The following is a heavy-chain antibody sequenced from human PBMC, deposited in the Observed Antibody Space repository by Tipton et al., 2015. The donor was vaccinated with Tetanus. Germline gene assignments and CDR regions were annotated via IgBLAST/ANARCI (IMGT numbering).Heavy chain of an antibody. Sequence: SLRLSCAASGFTFSDYYMTWIRQAPGKGLEWVSYITGGGSSIYYADSVKGRFTISRDNAKNSLYLQMNSLRAEDTAVYYCARDYPDFDYWGQGTLVTVSS. J-gene: IGHJ4*02. D-gene: IGHD3-16*02. CDR3: ARDYPDFDY. V-gene: IGHV3-11*01. CDR1: GFTFSDYY. CDR2: ITGGGSSI.